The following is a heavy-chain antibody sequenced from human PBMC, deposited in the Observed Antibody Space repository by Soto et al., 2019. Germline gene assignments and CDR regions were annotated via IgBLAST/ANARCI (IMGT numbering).Heavy chain of an antibody. CDR1: GGTLSDHG. J-gene: IGHJ3*02. D-gene: IGHD3-10*01. CDR2: TIPVFNTA. Sequence: QVQLEQSGAEVKKPGSSVKVSCKASGGTLSDHGVAWLRQAPGQGLEWMGGTIPVFNTAKYAQKFQGRVTVTADKFTNIAYKERSSLRSEDTAFYFCARGVYGSGNYYTGPSAFDIWGQGTMVIVSS. V-gene: IGHV1-69*06. CDR3: ARGVYGSGNYYTGPSAFDI.